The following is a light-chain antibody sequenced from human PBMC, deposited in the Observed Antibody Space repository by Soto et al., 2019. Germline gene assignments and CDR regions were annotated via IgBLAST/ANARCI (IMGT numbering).Light chain of an antibody. CDR2: DAS. J-gene: IGKJ5*01. CDR3: QQRSNWPPIT. Sequence: EVVLTQSPATLSLSPGERATLSCRASQSVSSYLAWYQQQPGQAPRLLIYDASNRATGIPARFSGSGSGTDFTLTISSLEPEDFAVYYCQQRSNWPPITCGQGTRLEIK. V-gene: IGKV3-11*01. CDR1: QSVSSY.